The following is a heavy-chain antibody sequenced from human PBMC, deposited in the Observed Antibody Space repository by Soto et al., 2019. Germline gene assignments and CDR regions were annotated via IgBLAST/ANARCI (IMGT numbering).Heavy chain of an antibody. D-gene: IGHD3-22*01. CDR2: VCYCGTA. Sequence: SESLSLTCTVSGGSISSGGYYWNWIRQPPGKDLEWLGYVCYCGTAYYTPSLRTRVTISVDTSKDEFSLQLTSVTAADTAVYYCSTALRDYDSDRHPYYYFDNWGRGTLGTVSS. CDR1: GGSISSGGYY. CDR3: STALRDYDSDRHPYYYFDN. V-gene: IGHV4-30-4*01. J-gene: IGHJ4*02.